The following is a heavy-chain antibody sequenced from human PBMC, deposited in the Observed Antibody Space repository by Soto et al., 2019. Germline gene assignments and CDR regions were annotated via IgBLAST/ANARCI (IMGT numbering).Heavy chain of an antibody. CDR1: GGSINSYY. CDR2: IYYSGST. J-gene: IGHJ1*01. CDR3: ARATGITGTTTPFQH. V-gene: IGHV4-59*01. D-gene: IGHD1-7*01. Sequence: SETLSLTCTVSGGSINSYYWTWIRQPPGKGLEWIGYIYYSGSTKYNPSLKSRVTISVDTSKNQFCLKLSSVTAADTAVYYCARATGITGTTTPFQHWGQGTLVTVSS.